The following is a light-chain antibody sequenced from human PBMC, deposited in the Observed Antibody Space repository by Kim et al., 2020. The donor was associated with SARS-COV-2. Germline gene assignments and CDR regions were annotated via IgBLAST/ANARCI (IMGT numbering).Light chain of an antibody. Sequence: QAITLSCTGTSSAVDGYNYVSWYQQHPGKAPKLMIYDVSNRPSGVSNRFSGSKSGNTASLTISGLQAEDEADYYCSSYTSSTTNYVFGTGTKVTVL. J-gene: IGLJ1*01. CDR1: SSAVDGYNY. CDR3: SSYTSSTTNYV. V-gene: IGLV2-14*03. CDR2: DVS.